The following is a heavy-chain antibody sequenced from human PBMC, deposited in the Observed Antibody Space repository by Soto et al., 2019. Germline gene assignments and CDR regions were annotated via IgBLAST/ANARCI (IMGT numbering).Heavy chain of an antibody. CDR1: GVSLGSNI. D-gene: IGHD2-15*01. J-gene: IGHJ3*02. CDR3: ARLQYTVVTALCI. Sequence: CETMSLTGSASGVSLGSNICCWIRQDTGKGPELVGSIYHTVNTKYNPALKSRVSISMDTSKNKLSLQLSCVTAAATAAYYCARLQYTVVTALCICGQQTRRTVAS. CDR2: IYHTVNT. V-gene: IGHV4-59*01.